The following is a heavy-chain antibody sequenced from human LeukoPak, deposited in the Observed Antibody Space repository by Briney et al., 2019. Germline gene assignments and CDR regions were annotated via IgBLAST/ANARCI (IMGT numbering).Heavy chain of an antibody. Sequence: WASVKVSCKASGYTFTDYYLLWVRQAPGQGLEWMGWIKTNSGATDYAQNFEARVTMTRDTSSGTAYPDLSGLTSDDTAVYYCARGRRILGGPENAGDFFDFWGQGTLVIVSS. CDR3: ARGRRILGGPENAGDFFDF. CDR1: GYTFTDYY. V-gene: IGHV1-2*02. D-gene: IGHD3-16*01. J-gene: IGHJ4*01. CDR2: IKTNSGAT.